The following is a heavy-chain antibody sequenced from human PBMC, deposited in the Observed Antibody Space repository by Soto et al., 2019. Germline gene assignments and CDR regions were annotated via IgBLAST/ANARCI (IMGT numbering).Heavy chain of an antibody. CDR1: GYSFTSYW. D-gene: IGHD3-3*01. CDR3: VSDFWSGYNYYYYGMDV. V-gene: IGHV5-10-1*01. CDR2: IDPSDSYT. Sequence: GESLKISCKGSGYSFTSYWISWVRQMPGKGLEWMGRIDPSDSYTNYSPSFQGHVTISADKSISTAYLQWSSLKASDTAMYYCVSDFWSGYNYYYYGMDVWGQGTTVTVYS. J-gene: IGHJ6*02.